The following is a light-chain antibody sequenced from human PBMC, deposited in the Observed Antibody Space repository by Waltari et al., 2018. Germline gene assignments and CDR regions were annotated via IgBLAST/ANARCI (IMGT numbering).Light chain of an antibody. V-gene: IGLV5-45*01. CDR2: HRSDSTD. Sequence: QAVLTQPASLSASPGASASLTCTFRSGINVDTYKIYWYQQRPGSPPQFLVKHRSDSTDQRGSGVPSRFSGSKDTSANAAILIISGLQSEDEADYYCMILHDNAVVFGGGT. CDR1: SGINVDTYK. CDR3: MILHDNAVV. J-gene: IGLJ3*02.